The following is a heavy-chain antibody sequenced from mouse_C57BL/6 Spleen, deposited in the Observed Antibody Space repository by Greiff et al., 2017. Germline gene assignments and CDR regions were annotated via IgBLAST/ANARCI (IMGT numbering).Heavy chain of an antibody. CDR3: AREARDDWYFDV. V-gene: IGHV7-1*01. CDR1: GFTFSDFY. CDR2: SRNKANDYTT. D-gene: IGHD3-3*01. Sequence: EVQGVESGGGLVQSGRSLRLSCATSGFTFSDFYMEWVRQAPGKGLEWIAASRNKANDYTTEYSASVKGRFIVSRDTSQSILYLQMNALRAEYTAIYYCAREARDDWYFDVWGTGTSVTVSS. J-gene: IGHJ1*03.